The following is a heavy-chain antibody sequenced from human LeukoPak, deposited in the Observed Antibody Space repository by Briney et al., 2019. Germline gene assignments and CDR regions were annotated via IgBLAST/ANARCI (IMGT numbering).Heavy chain of an antibody. V-gene: IGHV3-7*01. Sequence: GALMSSCCASSCFISSNCWICLVRKAGGKVLWWVANIKQDGSEKYYVDSVKGRFTISRDNAKNSLYLQMNSLRAEDTAVYYCARGLYSSSDDYWGQGTLVTVSS. CDR3: ARGLYSSSDDY. CDR1: CFISSNCW. D-gene: IGHD6-13*01. J-gene: IGHJ4*02. CDR2: IKQDGSEK.